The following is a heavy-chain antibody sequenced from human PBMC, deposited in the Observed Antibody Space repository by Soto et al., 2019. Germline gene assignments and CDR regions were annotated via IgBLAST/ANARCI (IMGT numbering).Heavy chain of an antibody. D-gene: IGHD6-13*01. CDR3: ARDTRRQLVLYHYYYYGMDV. CDR2: ISAYNGNT. V-gene: IGHV1-18*01. Sequence: ASVKVSCKASGYTFTSYGISWVRQAPGQGLEWMGWISAYNGNTNYAQKLQGRVTMTTDTSTSTAYMELRSLRSDDTAVYSCARDTRRQLVLYHYYYYGMDVWGQGNTVTVSS. CDR1: GYTFTSYG. J-gene: IGHJ6*02.